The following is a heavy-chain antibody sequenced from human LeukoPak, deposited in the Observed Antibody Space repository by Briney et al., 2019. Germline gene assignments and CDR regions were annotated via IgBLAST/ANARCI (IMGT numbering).Heavy chain of an antibody. CDR1: GDSIGCSNCY. D-gene: IGHD1-26*01. CDR3: ARRYSGRCYND. Sequence: SETLSLTCTVSGDSIGCSNCYWGWVRQPPGTGLEWIGSIYYSGDTHYNPSLKSRVTISVDPSKNQFSLKLSSVTAADTAVYYCARRYSGRCYNDWGQGTLVTVSS. CDR2: IYYSGDT. V-gene: IGHV4-39*01. J-gene: IGHJ4*02.